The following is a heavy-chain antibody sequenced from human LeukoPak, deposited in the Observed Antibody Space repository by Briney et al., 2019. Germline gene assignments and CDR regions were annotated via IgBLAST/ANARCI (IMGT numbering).Heavy chain of an antibody. Sequence: SETLSLTCAVYGGSFSGYYWSWVRQPPGKGLEWIGEINHSGSTNYNPSLKSRVTISVEMSKNHFSLKLTSVTAADTAVYYCARGRNSNRWGQGTLVTVSS. CDR2: INHSGST. CDR1: GGSFSGYY. D-gene: IGHD1-14*01. V-gene: IGHV4-34*01. CDR3: ARGRNSNR. J-gene: IGHJ5*02.